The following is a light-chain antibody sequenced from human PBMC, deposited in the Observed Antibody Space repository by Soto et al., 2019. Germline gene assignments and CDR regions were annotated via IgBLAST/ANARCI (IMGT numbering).Light chain of an antibody. V-gene: IGLV2-14*01. CDR1: SNDVGGYNY. CDR3: SSHSATSPYV. CDR2: EVS. Sequence: QSVLTQPASVSGSPGQSITISCTGTSNDVGGYNYVSWYQQQPGKAPKLIIYEVSHRPSGISNRFSGSKSGNTASLTISGLHVEDEDDYYCSSHSATSPYVFGTGTKVTVL. J-gene: IGLJ1*01.